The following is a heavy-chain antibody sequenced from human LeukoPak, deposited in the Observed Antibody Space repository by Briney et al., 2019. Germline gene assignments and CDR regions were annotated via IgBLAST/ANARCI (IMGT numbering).Heavy chain of an antibody. CDR3: AKYRLGFWSGYHTRDAFDI. CDR2: IRYDGSNK. Sequence: PGRSLRLSCAASGFTFSSYGMHWVRQAPGKGLEWVAFIRYDGSNKYYADSVKGRFTISRDNSKNTLYLQMNSLRAEDTAVYYCAKYRLGFWSGYHTRDAFDIWGQGTMVTVSS. V-gene: IGHV3-30*02. D-gene: IGHD3-3*01. J-gene: IGHJ3*02. CDR1: GFTFSSYG.